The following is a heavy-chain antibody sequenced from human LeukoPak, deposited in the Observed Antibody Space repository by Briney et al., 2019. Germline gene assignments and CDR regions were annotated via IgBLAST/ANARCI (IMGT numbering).Heavy chain of an antibody. J-gene: IGHJ4*02. Sequence: PSETLSLTCAVSGGSISSGGYSWSWIRQPPGKGLEWIGYIYNGGSTYYNPSLKSRVTISVDRSKNQFSLKLSSVTAADTAVYYCARGIGSRYFDYWGQGTLVTVSS. CDR3: ARGIGSRYFDY. V-gene: IGHV4-30-2*01. CDR1: GGSISSGGYS. CDR2: IYNGGST.